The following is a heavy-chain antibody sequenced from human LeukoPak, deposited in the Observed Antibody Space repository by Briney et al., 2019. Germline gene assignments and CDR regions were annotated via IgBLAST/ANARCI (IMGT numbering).Heavy chain of an antibody. V-gene: IGHV7-4-1*02. D-gene: IGHD2-2*01. CDR1: GCAFTSYA. J-gene: IGHJ3*02. CDR2: INTNIRNP. CDR3: AREDIVVVPAAIATPPNDAFDI. Sequence: GSVTVSCKASGCAFTSYAMFWVGLPPGGGREWMGCINTNIRNPTYAHGFTGRFVFSVDTSVSTAYLQISSLKAEDTAVYYCAREDIVVVPAAIATPPNDAFDIWGQGTMVTVSS.